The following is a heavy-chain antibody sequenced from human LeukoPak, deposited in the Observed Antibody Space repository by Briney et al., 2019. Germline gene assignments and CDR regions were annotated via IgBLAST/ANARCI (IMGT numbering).Heavy chain of an antibody. D-gene: IGHD2-21*02. CDR3: AKKGAVTATGYFDY. J-gene: IGHJ4*02. Sequence: GGSLRLSCAASGFTFSNYMMHWVRQAPGKGLVWVSRIKSDGITITYADSVKGRFTISRDNSKNTLYLQMNNLRAEDTAIYYCAKKGAVTATGYFDYWGQGTLVTVSS. V-gene: IGHV3-74*01. CDR2: IKSDGITI. CDR1: GFTFSNYM.